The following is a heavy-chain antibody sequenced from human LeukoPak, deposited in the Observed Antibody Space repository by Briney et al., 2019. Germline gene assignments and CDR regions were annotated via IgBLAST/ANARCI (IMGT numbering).Heavy chain of an antibody. D-gene: IGHD2-2*01. CDR1: GFTFSSYA. J-gene: IGHJ4*02. CDR2: ISSNGGST. CDR3: ARGGYCSSTGCYGADY. Sequence: PGGSLRLSCAASGFTFSSYAMHWVRQAPGKGLEYVSAISSNGGSTYYANSVKGRFTISRDNSKNTLYLQMGSLRAEDMAVYYCARGGYCSSTGCYGADYWGQGTLVTVSS. V-gene: IGHV3-64*01.